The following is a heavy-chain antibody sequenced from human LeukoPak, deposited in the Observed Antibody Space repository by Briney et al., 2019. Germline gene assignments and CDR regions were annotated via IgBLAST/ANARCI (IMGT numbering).Heavy chain of an antibody. CDR2: ISSSSSYI. J-gene: IGHJ4*02. Sequence: GGSLRLSCAASGFTFSSYSMNWVRQAPGKGLEWVSSISSSSSYIYYADSVKGRFTISRDNAKNSLYLQMNSLRAEDTAVYYCARAEDDFWSGYYSVDYWGQGTLATVSS. CDR1: GFTFSSYS. V-gene: IGHV3-21*01. CDR3: ARAEDDFWSGYYSVDY. D-gene: IGHD3-3*01.